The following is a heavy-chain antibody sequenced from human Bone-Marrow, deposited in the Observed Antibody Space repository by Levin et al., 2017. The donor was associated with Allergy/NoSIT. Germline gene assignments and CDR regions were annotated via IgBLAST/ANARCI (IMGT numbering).Heavy chain of an antibody. CDR3: AHKLCTTARGRVSEYLQH. CDR1: GFSLSTSGMG. Sequence: SGPTLVKPTQTLTLTCTFSGFSLSTSGMGVAWFRQPPGKAPEWLAVISWDDDKLYIPSLKSRLTISKDTSKNEVVLTLPNVDPVDTGTYFCAHKLCTTARGRVSEYLQHWGQGAPVTVSS. J-gene: IGHJ1*01. D-gene: IGHD2-2*01. CDR2: ISWDDDK. V-gene: IGHV2-5*02.